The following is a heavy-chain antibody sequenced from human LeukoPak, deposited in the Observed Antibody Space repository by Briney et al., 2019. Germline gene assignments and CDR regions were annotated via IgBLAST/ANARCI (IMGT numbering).Heavy chain of an antibody. CDR1: GGSIGSGGYS. Sequence: SETLSLTCALSGGSIGSGGYSWSWIRQPPGKGLEWIGYIYHSGSTYYNPSLKSRVTISVDRSKNQFSLKLSSVTAADTAVYYCARGKDGYQYWYFDLLGRGTLVTVSS. CDR3: ARGKDGYQYWYFDL. D-gene: IGHD5-24*01. CDR2: IYHSGST. J-gene: IGHJ2*01. V-gene: IGHV4-30-2*01.